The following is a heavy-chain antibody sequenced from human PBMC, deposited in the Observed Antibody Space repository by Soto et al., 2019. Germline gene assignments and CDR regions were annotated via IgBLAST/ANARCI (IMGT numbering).Heavy chain of an antibody. J-gene: IGHJ2*01. D-gene: IGHD6-6*01. V-gene: IGHV1-69*06. CDR1: GGTFSSYA. CDR2: IIPITGTV. Sequence: QVQLVQSGAEVKKPGSSVKVSCKVSGGTFSSYAIGWVRQAPGQGLEWMGGIIPITGTVNYAQKFQGRVTITANNSTTTVYRELSSLRSEDTAVYYCAREYSSSAQYLYFDAGGRGTLVTVPS. CDR3: AREYSSSAQYLYFDA.